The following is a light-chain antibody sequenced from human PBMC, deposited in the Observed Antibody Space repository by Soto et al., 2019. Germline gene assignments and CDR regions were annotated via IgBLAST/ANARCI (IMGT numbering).Light chain of an antibody. J-gene: IGKJ5*01. CDR2: DAS. V-gene: IGKV3-11*01. Sequence: EIVLTQSPATLSLSPGERATLSCRASQSVSSYLAWYQQKPGQAPRLLIFDASNRATGIPDRFRGSKSGTDFTLTIRGLEPEDAALYYCQQYGSSPITFGQGTRLE. CDR1: QSVSSY. CDR3: QQYGSSPIT.